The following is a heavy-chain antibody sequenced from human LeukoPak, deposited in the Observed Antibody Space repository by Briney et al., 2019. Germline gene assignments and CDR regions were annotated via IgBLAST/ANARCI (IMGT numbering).Heavy chain of an antibody. D-gene: IGHD6-13*01. CDR1: GFTFSSYS. V-gene: IGHV3-21*04. CDR2: ISSSSSYI. J-gene: IGHJ4*02. CDR3: AKSTGYSTTGRDFDS. Sequence: PGGSLRLSCAASGFTFSSYSMNWVRQAPGKGLEWVSSISSSSSYIYYADSVKGRFTISRDNSKNTLSLQMDTLRAEDTAVYYCAKSTGYSTTGRDFDSWGRGTLVTVSS.